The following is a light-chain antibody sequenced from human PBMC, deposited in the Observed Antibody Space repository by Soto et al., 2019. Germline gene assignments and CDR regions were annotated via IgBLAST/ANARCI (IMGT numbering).Light chain of an antibody. V-gene: IGKV1-5*01. CDR3: QQYNSYPWT. Sequence: VRDRGTHTFRASQSISSYLNWYQQKPGKAPKLLIYDVSSLESGVPSRFSGSGSGTEFTLAISSLQPDDFATYYCQQYNSYPWTFGQGTKVDNK. CDR2: DVS. J-gene: IGKJ1*01. CDR1: QSISSY.